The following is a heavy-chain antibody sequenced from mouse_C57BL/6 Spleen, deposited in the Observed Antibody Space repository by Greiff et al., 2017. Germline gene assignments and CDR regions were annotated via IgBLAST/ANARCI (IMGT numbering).Heavy chain of an antibody. Sequence: QVQLKESGAELVRPGASVTLSCKASGYTFTDYEMHWVKQTPVHGLEWIGAIDPETGGTAYNQKFKGKAILTADKSSSTAYMELRSLTSEDSAVYYCTRTPYYYGSRGGFAYWGQGTLVTVSA. CDR1: GYTFTDYE. CDR3: TRTPYYYGSRGGFAY. CDR2: IDPETGGT. D-gene: IGHD1-1*01. J-gene: IGHJ3*01. V-gene: IGHV1-15*01.